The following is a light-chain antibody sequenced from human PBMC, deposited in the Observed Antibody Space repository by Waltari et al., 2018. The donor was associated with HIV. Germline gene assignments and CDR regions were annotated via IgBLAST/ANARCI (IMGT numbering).Light chain of an antibody. CDR1: SPNIGSNY. CDR2: RNS. Sequence: QSVLTQPPPASGTPGQRVTISCSGSSPNIGSNYVYWYQQLPGTAPKLLIYRNSQRPSGVPDRVSGSKSGTAASLAISGLRSEDEADYYCAAWDDSLSAVFGGGTQLTVL. CDR3: AAWDDSLSAV. J-gene: IGLJ7*01. V-gene: IGLV1-47*01.